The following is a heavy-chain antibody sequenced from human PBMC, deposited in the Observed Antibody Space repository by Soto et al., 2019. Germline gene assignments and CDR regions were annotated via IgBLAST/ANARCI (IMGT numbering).Heavy chain of an antibody. Sequence: GGSLRLSCAASGFTFSSYAMSWVRQAPGKGLEWVSAISGSGGSTYYADSVKGRFTISRDNSKNKLYLQMNSVRAEDTGVYYCARSTGAFDYWGQGTLVTVSS. CDR2: ISGSGGST. CDR1: GFTFSSYA. V-gene: IGHV3-23*01. D-gene: IGHD1-1*01. J-gene: IGHJ4*02. CDR3: ARSTGAFDY.